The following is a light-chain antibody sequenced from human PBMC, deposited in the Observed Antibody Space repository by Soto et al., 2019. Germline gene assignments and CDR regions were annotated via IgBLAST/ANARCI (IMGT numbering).Light chain of an antibody. V-gene: IGLV1-44*01. CDR3: GTWDNSLSASV. J-gene: IGLJ1*01. CDR2: SDD. CDR1: ISNIGSKT. Sequence: QSVLTQPPSASGTPGQGVTISCSGSISNIGSKTVKWYQQFPGTAPQLLIYSDDQRPSGVPDRFSGSKSDTSATLGITGLQTGDEADYYCGTWDNSLSASVFGTGTKVTVL.